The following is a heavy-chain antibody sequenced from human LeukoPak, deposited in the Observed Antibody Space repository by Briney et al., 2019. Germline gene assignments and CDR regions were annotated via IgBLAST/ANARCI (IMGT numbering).Heavy chain of an antibody. D-gene: IGHD5-12*01. CDR3: ERNGQALYSGYHG. V-gene: IGHV3-53*01. CDR2: IYSGGST. Sequence: GGSLTLSCAASGFTVSSNYMSWLRQAPGKGLEWVAVIYSGGSTYYADSVKGRFTISRDNSKNTLYLQMNSLRAEATAVYSCERNGQALYSGYHGWGQGTLVTVSS. CDR1: GFTVSSNY. J-gene: IGHJ4*02.